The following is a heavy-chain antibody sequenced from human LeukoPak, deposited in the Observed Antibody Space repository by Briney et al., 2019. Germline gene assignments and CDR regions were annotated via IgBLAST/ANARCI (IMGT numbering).Heavy chain of an antibody. CDR1: GGTFSSYA. Sequence: ALVKVSCKASGGTFSSYAISWVRQAPGQGLEWMGRIIPILGIANYAQKFQGRVTITADKSTSTAYMELSSLRSEDTAVYYCARDSGVSSGATGLSPPHNGPFEYFQHWGQGTLVTVSS. V-gene: IGHV1-69*04. CDR2: IIPILGIA. J-gene: IGHJ1*01. CDR3: ARDSGVSSGATGLSPPHNGPFEYFQH. D-gene: IGHD1-26*01.